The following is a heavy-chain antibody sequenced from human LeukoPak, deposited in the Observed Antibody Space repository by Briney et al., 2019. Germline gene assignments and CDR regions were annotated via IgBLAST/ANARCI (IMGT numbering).Heavy chain of an antibody. V-gene: IGHV4-39*07. J-gene: IGHJ4*02. CDR1: GGSISSSSYY. Sequence: SETLSLTCTVSGGSISSSSYYWGWIRQPPGKGLEWIGSIYYSGSTYYNPSLKSRVTISVDTSKNQFSLKLSSVTAADTAVYYCASYDRGGDYFDYWGQGTLVTVSS. CDR2: IYYSGST. CDR3: ASYDRGGDYFDY. D-gene: IGHD3-22*01.